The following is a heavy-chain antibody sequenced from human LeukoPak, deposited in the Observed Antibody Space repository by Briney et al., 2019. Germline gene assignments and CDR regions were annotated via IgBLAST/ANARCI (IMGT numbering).Heavy chain of an antibody. CDR3: ARNYYTTYFDY. J-gene: IGHJ4*02. CDR1: GGSISSSSYY. D-gene: IGHD1-1*01. Sequence: SETLSLTCTVSGGSISSSSYYWGWIRQPPGKGLEWIGSIYYSGSTYYNPSLKSRVTISVDTSKNQFSLKLSSVTAADTAMYYCARNYYTTYFDYWGQGTLVTVSS. CDR2: IYYSGST. V-gene: IGHV4-39*01.